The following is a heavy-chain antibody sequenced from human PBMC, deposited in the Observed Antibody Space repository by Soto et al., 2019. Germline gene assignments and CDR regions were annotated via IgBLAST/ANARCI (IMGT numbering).Heavy chain of an antibody. V-gene: IGHV5-51*01. J-gene: IGHJ5*02. CDR3: ARRIAPAGNRRFDP. D-gene: IGHD6-13*01. Sequence: GESLKISCKGSGYSFTSYWIGWVSQMPGKGLEWMWIIYPGDSATRYSPSFQGQVTISADKSIRTAYLQWSSLKASDTAMDYGARRIAPAGNRRFDPGGQGTLVTVSS. CDR2: IYPGDSAT. CDR1: GYSFTSYW.